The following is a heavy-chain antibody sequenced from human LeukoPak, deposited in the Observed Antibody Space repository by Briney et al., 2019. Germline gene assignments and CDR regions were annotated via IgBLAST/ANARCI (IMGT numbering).Heavy chain of an antibody. D-gene: IGHD2-15*01. Sequence: GRSLRLSCAASGFTFSSYGMHWVRQAPGKGLEWVAVISYDGSNKYYADSVKGRFTISRDNSKNTLYLQMNSLRAEDTAVYYCGKDLRVNCSGGSCYDWFDPWGQGTLVTVSS. CDR2: ISYDGSNK. CDR1: GFTFSSYG. CDR3: GKDLRVNCSGGSCYDWFDP. J-gene: IGHJ5*02. V-gene: IGHV3-30*18.